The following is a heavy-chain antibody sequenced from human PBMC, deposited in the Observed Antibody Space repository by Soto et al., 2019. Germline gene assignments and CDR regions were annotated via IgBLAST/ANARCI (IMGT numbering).Heavy chain of an antibody. V-gene: IGHV1-2*02. CDR2: INPDSGAT. CDR1: GYSFTGYY. CDR3: ARGDYGTGGYPFPYFDY. D-gene: IGHD2-8*02. J-gene: IGHJ4*02. Sequence: EASVKVSCKXSGYSFTGYYIHWVRQAPGQGLEWMGWINPDSGATNYAQNFQGRVTLTSDTSISTASMDLTSLTSDDTAVYYCARGDYGTGGYPFPYFDYWGQGTLVTVSS.